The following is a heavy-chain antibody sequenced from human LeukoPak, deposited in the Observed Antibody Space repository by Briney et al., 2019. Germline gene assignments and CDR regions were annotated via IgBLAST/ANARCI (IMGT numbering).Heavy chain of an antibody. D-gene: IGHD3-3*01. J-gene: IGHJ4*02. V-gene: IGHV3-66*01. CDR2: ICSGGNT. CDR1: GFTVSSNY. CDR3: WRGYHYYFDH. Sequence: PGGSLRLSCAASGFTVSSNYMGWVRQAPGKGVQGVSFICSGGNTYYADSVKGRFIISRDNSKNTLYLQMNSLRAEEKAVYYCWRGYHYYFDHWGQGTLVTVSS.